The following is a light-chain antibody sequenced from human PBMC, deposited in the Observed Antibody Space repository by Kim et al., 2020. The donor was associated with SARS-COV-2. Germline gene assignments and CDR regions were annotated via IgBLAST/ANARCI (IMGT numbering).Light chain of an antibody. J-gene: IGLJ2*01. CDR2: EVS. CDR1: SSDVGNYDD. V-gene: IGLV2-8*01. CDR3: SSYAGSNNLV. Sequence: GQSVPISCTETSSDVGNYDDVSGYQQRPGKAPKLVFDEVSKRPAGVPDRFSGSKAGNAASLTVSGLQAEDEADYYCSSYAGSNNLVFGGGTQLTVL.